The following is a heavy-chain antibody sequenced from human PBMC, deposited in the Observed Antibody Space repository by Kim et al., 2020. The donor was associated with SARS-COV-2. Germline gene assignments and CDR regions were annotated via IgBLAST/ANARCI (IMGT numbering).Heavy chain of an antibody. V-gene: IGHV4-34*01. D-gene: IGHD6-6*01. CDR3: ARDPTNYSSSRYYYYYYGMDV. Sequence: SETLSLTCAVYGGSFSGYYWSWIRQPPGKGLEWIGEINHSGSTNYNPSLKSRVTISVDTSKNQFSLKLSSVTAADTAVYYCARDPTNYSSSRYYYYYYGMDVWGQGTTVTVSS. CDR2: INHSGST. CDR1: GGSFSGYY. J-gene: IGHJ6*02.